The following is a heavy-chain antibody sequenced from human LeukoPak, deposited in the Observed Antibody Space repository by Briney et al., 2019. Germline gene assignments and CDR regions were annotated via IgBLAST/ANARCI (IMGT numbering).Heavy chain of an antibody. Sequence: SETLSLTCTVSGGSISSSSYYWGWIRQPPGKGLEWIGYIYYSGSTYYNPSLKSRVTTSVDTSKNQFALKLSSVTAADTAVYYCASDYYGSGSYYRLDYWGQGILVTVSS. CDR1: GGSISSSSYY. J-gene: IGHJ4*02. CDR3: ASDYYGSGSYYRLDY. V-gene: IGHV4-30-4*08. CDR2: IYYSGST. D-gene: IGHD3-10*01.